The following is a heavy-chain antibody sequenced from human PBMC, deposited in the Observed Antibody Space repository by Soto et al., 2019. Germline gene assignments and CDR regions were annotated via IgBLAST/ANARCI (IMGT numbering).Heavy chain of an antibody. Sequence: QVQLQESGPGLVKPSQTLSLTCTVSGGSISSGGYYWSWIRQHPGKGLEWIGYIYYSGSTYYNPSLKSRVTISVDTSKNQFSLKLSSVTAADTAVYYCASLSEYYYDSSGYNWTFDYWGQGTLVTVSS. CDR2: IYYSGST. D-gene: IGHD3-22*01. CDR3: ASLSEYYYDSSGYNWTFDY. CDR1: GGSISSGGYY. V-gene: IGHV4-31*03. J-gene: IGHJ4*02.